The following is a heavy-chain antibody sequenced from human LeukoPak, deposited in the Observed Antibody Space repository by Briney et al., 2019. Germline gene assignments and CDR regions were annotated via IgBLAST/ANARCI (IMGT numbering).Heavy chain of an antibody. CDR3: AGSLGVPAAIEFPFDY. CDR2: ISAYNGNT. J-gene: IGHJ4*02. V-gene: IGHV1-18*01. CDR1: GYTFTSYG. Sequence: ASVKVSRKASGYTFTSYGISWVRQAPGQGLEWMGWISAYNGNTNYAQKLQGRVTMTTDTSTSTAYMELRSLRSDDTAVYYCAGSLGVPAAIEFPFDYWGQGTLVTVSS. D-gene: IGHD2-2*02.